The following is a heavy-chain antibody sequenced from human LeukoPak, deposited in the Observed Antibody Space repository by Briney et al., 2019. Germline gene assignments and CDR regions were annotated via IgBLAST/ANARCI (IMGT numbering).Heavy chain of an antibody. V-gene: IGHV4-61*02. CDR2: IYTSGST. J-gene: IGHJ5*02. CDR3: ARGGVRYGSGWWGWFDP. D-gene: IGHD6-19*01. CDR1: GGSISSGSYY. Sequence: SETLSLTRTVSGGSISSGSYYWSWIRQPAGKGLEWIGRIYTSGSTNYNPSLKSRVTISVDTSKNQFSLKLSSVTAADTAVYYCARGGVRYGSGWWGWFDPWGQGTLVTVSS.